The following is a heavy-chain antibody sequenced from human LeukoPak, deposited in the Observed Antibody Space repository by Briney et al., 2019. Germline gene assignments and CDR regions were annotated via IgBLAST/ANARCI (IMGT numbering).Heavy chain of an antibody. CDR3: ARDRDRYCSGGSCYPKNWFDP. CDR2: ISAYNGNT. V-gene: IGHV1-18*01. CDR1: GYTFISYG. D-gene: IGHD2-15*01. J-gene: IGHJ5*02. Sequence: ASVKVSCKASGYTFISYGISWVRQAPGQGLEWMGWISAYNGNTNYAQKLQGRVTMTTDTSTSTAYMELRSLRSDDTAVYYCARDRDRYCSGGSCYPKNWFDPWGQGTLVTVSS.